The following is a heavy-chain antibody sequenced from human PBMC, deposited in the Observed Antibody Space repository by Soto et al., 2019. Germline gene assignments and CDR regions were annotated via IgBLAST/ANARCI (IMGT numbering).Heavy chain of an antibody. CDR3: ARSYSSSFDY. J-gene: IGHJ4*02. D-gene: IGHD6-13*01. CDR1: GGSISSYY. V-gene: IGHV4-59*08. CDR2: IYYSGST. Sequence: QVQLQESGPGLVKPSETLSLTCTVSGGSISSYYWSWIRQPPGKGLEWIGYIYYSGSTNYNPSPKCRVTISVDASKSQFSLKLRSVTAADTAVFSCARSYSSSFDYWGQGTLVTVSS.